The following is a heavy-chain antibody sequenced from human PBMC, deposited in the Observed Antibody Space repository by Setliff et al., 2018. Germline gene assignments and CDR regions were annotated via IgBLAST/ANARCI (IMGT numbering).Heavy chain of an antibody. Sequence: SETLSLTCAVYGGSFSGYYWSWIRQSPEKGLEWIGEISHSGNTNYNPSLKSRVTISIDTSKNHFPLNLRSVTAADTAVYYCARLSPHNTGPPFDYWGQGTLVTVSS. CDR1: GGSFSGYY. V-gene: IGHV4-34*01. CDR2: ISHSGNT. D-gene: IGHD2-8*02. J-gene: IGHJ4*02. CDR3: ARLSPHNTGPPFDY.